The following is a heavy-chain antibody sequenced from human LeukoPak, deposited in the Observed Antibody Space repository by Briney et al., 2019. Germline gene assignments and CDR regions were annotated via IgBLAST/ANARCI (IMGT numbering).Heavy chain of an antibody. Sequence: GGSLRLSCVVSGYTFTNYWMSWVRQAPGKGLEWVANIGEDGSEKYHVDSVRGRFTISRDNAKNSLYLQMNSLRAEDTAVYYCVRDPTRAECRSGSCYLDYWGQGALVSVFS. J-gene: IGHJ4*02. V-gene: IGHV3-7*03. CDR2: IGEDGSEK. D-gene: IGHD2-15*01. CDR1: GYTFTNYW. CDR3: VRDPTRAECRSGSCYLDY.